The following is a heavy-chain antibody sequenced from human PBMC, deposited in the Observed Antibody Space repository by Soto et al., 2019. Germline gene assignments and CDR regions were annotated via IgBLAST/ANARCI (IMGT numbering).Heavy chain of an antibody. Sequence: WGSLRLSCAASGFTFISYGIHFCRHSPFKWLEWVAVIWYDGSNKYYADSVKGRFTISRDNSKNTLYLQMNSLRAEDTAVYYCARLHSSGYTHYYYYGMDVWGQGTTVTVSS. CDR1: GFTFISYG. J-gene: IGHJ6*02. CDR2: IWYDGSNK. CDR3: ARLHSSGYTHYYYYGMDV. D-gene: IGHD3-22*01. V-gene: IGHV3-33*01.